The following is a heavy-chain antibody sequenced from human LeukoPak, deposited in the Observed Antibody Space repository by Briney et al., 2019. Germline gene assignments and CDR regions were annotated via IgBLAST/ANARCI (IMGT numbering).Heavy chain of an antibody. CDR1: GFTFSSYA. D-gene: IGHD2-15*01. Sequence: PGGSLRLSCAASGFTFSSYAMHWVRQAPGKGLEWVAVISYDGGTQYYADSVKGRFTISRDNSKNTLYLQMNSLRPEDTAVYYCAKGDCSSGTCSPFDYWGQGTLVTVSS. J-gene: IGHJ4*02. V-gene: IGHV3-30*04. CDR3: AKGDCSSGTCSPFDY. CDR2: ISYDGGTQ.